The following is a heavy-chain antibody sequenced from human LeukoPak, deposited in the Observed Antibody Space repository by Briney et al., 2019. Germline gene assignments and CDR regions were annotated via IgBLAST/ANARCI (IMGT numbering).Heavy chain of an antibody. J-gene: IGHJ4*02. V-gene: IGHV3-11*04. D-gene: IGHD2-21*01. CDR3: ARALCIWGGDCHYFDY. CDR2: SSSVSTI. Sequence: SSSVSTIYYADSVKGRFNIYREKGKNSLYLQMNSLRAEDTAVYYCARALCIWGGDCHYFDYWGQGTLVTVSS.